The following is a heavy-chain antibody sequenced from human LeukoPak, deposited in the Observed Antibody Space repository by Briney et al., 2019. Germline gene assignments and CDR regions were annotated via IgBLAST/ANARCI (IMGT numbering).Heavy chain of an antibody. CDR1: GFTFSDYY. Sequence: GGSLRLSCAASGFTFSDYYMSWIRQAPGKGLEWLSYINIGGTNTHYADSVKGRFTISRDNAKKSLYLEMTNLRAEDTAVYYCATDGAGFDTWGQGVLVTVSS. J-gene: IGHJ5*02. V-gene: IGHV3-11*01. CDR3: ATDGAGFDT. CDR2: INIGGTNT.